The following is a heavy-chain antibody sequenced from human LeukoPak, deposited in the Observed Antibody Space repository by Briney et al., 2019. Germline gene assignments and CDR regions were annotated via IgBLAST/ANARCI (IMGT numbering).Heavy chain of an antibody. D-gene: IGHD5-18*01. J-gene: IGHJ4*02. CDR1: GFTFSGYA. CDR2: ISGSGGST. CDR3: ARAGGYSYGAFLDY. Sequence: PGGSLRLSCAASGFTFSGYAMSWVRQAPGKGLEWVSAISGSGGSTYYADSVKGRFTISRDKSKNTLYLQMNSLRAEDTAVYYCARAGGYSYGAFLDYWGQGTLVTVSS. V-gene: IGHV3-23*01.